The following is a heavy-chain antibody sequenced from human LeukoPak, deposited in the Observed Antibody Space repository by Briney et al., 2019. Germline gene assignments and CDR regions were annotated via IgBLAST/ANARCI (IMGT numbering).Heavy chain of an antibody. CDR2: IIPIFGTA. Sequence: SVKVSCKASGGTFSSYAISWVRQAPGQGLEWMGRIIPIFGTANYAQKFQGRVTITTDESTSTAYMELSSLRSEDTAVYYCARDGGHGDYNYYWGQGTLVTVSS. V-gene: IGHV1-69*05. D-gene: IGHD4-17*01. CDR1: GGTFSSYA. CDR3: ARDGGHGDYNYY. J-gene: IGHJ4*02.